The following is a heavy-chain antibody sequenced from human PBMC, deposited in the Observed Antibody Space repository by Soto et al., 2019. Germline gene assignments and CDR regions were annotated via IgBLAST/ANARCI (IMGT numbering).Heavy chain of an antibody. J-gene: IGHJ4*02. V-gene: IGHV3-21*01. CDR1: GFIFSEYS. D-gene: IGHD3-22*01. CDR2: ISGSSSHM. Sequence: GGSLRLSCKASGFIFSEYSMSWVRQAPGKGLEWVSSISGSSSHMYYADSLKGRFTISRDNAKNSLYLQMSGLRAEDAAVYFCAKYXHYSDRSAYHPPYYYDFWGQGILVTVSS. CDR3: AKYXHYSDRSAYHPPYYYDF.